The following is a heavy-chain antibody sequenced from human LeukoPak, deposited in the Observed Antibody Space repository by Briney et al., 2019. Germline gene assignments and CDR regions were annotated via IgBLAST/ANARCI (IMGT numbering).Heavy chain of an antibody. CDR1: GYSFTSYW. J-gene: IGHJ4*02. CDR2: IYPDDSDT. V-gene: IGHV5-51*01. Sequence: GESLKISCRASGYSFTSYWIGWVRQMPGKGLEWMGIIYPDDSDTRYSPSFQGQVTISVDKSISTAYLQWSSLKASDTAMYYCARGEGYSSYGSETDYWGQGTLVTVSS. D-gene: IGHD6-13*01. CDR3: ARGEGYSSYGSETDY.